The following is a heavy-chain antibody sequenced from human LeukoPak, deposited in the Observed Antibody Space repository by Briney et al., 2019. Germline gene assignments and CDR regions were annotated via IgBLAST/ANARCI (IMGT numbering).Heavy chain of an antibody. J-gene: IGHJ3*02. CDR2: IYYSGST. CDR1: GGSISSGGYY. D-gene: IGHD2-8*02. V-gene: IGHV4-31*03. Sequence: SQTLSLTCTVSGGSISSGGYYWSWIRQHPGTGLEWIGYIYYSGSTYYNPSLKSRVTISVDTSKNQFSLKLSSVTAADTAVYYCARDLVPPGAFGIWGQGTMVTVSS. CDR3: ARDLVPPGAFGI.